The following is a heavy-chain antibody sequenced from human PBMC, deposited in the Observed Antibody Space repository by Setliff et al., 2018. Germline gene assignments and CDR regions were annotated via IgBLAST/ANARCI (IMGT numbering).Heavy chain of an antibody. Sequence: GASVKVSCKASGGTFSSYGISWVRQAPGQGLEWLGGTIPNFGTTNYAQEFQGRVTIITDESTSTAFMQLSSLRSEDTAVYYCVRQPMDTIMVTFDYWGQGILVTVSS. J-gene: IGHJ4*02. D-gene: IGHD5-12*01. V-gene: IGHV1-69*05. CDR1: GGTFSSYG. CDR3: VRQPMDTIMVTFDY. CDR2: TIPNFGTT.